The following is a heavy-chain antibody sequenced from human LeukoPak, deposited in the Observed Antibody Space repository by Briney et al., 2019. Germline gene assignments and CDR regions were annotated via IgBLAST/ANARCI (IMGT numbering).Heavy chain of an antibody. CDR1: GGSISNSGGFY. D-gene: IGHD2-15*01. J-gene: IGHJ4*02. CDR3: ARISQSSGGFYY. Sequence: PSQTLSLTCTVSGGSISNSGGFYWSWIRQHPGDGLLRIGFISYRGSTYYNPSLKSRVSMSVDTSRSQFSLRLTSMTDEDTAVYYCARISQSSGGFYYWGQGTLVTVSS. CDR2: ISYRGST. V-gene: IGHV4-31*02.